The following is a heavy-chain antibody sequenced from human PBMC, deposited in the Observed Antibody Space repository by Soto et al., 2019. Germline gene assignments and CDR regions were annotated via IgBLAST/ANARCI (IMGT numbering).Heavy chain of an antibody. D-gene: IGHD3-22*01. CDR1: GFTFSNAW. CDR2: IKSKTDGGTT. V-gene: IGHV3-15*01. CDR3: TATQRLARLTYYYDSSGSQDYDY. J-gene: IGHJ4*02. Sequence: GSLRLSCAASGFTFSNAWMSWVRQAPGKGLEWVGRIKSKTDGGTTDYAAPVKGRFTISRDDSKNTLYLQMNSLKTEDTAVYYCTATQRLARLTYYYDSSGSQDYDYWGQGTLVTVSS.